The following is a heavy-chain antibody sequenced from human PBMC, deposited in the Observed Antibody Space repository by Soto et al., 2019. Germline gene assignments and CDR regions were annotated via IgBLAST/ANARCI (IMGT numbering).Heavy chain of an antibody. D-gene: IGHD4-17*01. V-gene: IGHV1-69*06. Sequence: SGQVSCKPSGGTFISYAISWVRQAPGHGLEWMGGIIPIFGTANYAQKFQGRVTIPEDKSTITTYMKLISLRLEDTPVYYCARKSYGDQPCYSVYWGQGTLVTVSS. J-gene: IGHJ4*02. CDR3: ARKSYGDQPCYSVY. CDR2: IIPIFGTA. CDR1: GGTFISYA.